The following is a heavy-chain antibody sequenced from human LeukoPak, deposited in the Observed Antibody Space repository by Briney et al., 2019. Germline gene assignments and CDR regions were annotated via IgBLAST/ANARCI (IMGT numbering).Heavy chain of an antibody. V-gene: IGHV1-2*02. CDR1: GYTFIGYY. D-gene: IGHD3-10*01. Sequence: ASVNVSCKASGYTFIGYYMHWVRQAPGQGLEWMGWIKPNSGDTNYAQKFQGRLTMTRDTSISTAYMELSSLRSDDTAVYYCAREHSVRGVGSWGQGTLVTVSS. CDR2: IKPNSGDT. CDR3: AREHSVRGVGS. J-gene: IGHJ5*02.